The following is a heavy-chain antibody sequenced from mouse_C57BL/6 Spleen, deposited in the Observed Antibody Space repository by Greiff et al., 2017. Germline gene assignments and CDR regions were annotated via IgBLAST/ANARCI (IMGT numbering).Heavy chain of an antibody. D-gene: IGHD2-3*01. V-gene: IGHV5-16*01. CDR2: INYDGSST. CDR3: ARDDGLGFAY. J-gene: IGHJ3*01. CDR1: GFTFSDYY. Sequence: EVQLVESEGGLVQPGSSMKLSCTASGFTFSDYYMAWVRQVPEKGLEWVANINYDGSSTYYLDSLKSRFIISRDKAKNILYLQMSSLKSEDTATYYCARDDGLGFAYWGQGTLVTVSA.